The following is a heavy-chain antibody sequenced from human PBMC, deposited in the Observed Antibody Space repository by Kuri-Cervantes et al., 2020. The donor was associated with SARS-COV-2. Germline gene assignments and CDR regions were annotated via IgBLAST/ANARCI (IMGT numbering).Heavy chain of an antibody. CDR3: ARERYSSGSAFDI. D-gene: IGHD6-19*01. CDR1: GGSFSSYY. Sequence: ESLKISCAVYGGSFSSYYWSWIRQPAGKGLEWIGRICTSGSTNYNPSLKSRVTMSVDTSKNQFSLKLSSVTAADTAVYYCARERYSSGSAFDIWGQGTMVTVSS. V-gene: IGHV4-4*07. J-gene: IGHJ3*02. CDR2: ICTSGST.